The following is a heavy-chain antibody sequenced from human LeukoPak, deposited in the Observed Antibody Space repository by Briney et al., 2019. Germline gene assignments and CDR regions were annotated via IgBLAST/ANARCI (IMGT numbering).Heavy chain of an antibody. CDR2: ISYDGSNK. CDR1: GFTFSSYA. CDR3: ALLGLDSGGYYYDYVDS. V-gene: IGHV3-30*04. D-gene: IGHD3-22*01. Sequence: PGGSLRLSYAASGFTFSSYAMHWVRQAPGKGLEWVAVISYDGSNKYYADSVKGRFTISRDNAKNTLYLQMNSLRAEDTAVYYCALLGLDSGGYYYDYVDSWGQGTLVTVSS. J-gene: IGHJ4*02.